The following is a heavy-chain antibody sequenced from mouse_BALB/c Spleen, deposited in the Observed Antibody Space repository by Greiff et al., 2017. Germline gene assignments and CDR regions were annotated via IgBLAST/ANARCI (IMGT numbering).Heavy chain of an antibody. CDR1: GFAFSSYD. V-gene: IGHV5-12-1*01. D-gene: IGHD2-14*01. CDR3: ARVYYRYDGGFAY. J-gene: IGHJ3*01. Sequence: EVKVEESGGGLVKPGGSLKLSCAASGFAFSSYDMSWVRETPEKRLEWVAYISSGGGSTYYPDTVKGRFTISRDNAKNTLYLQMSSLKSEDTAMYYCARVYYRYDGGFAYWGQGTLVTVSA. CDR2: ISSGGGST.